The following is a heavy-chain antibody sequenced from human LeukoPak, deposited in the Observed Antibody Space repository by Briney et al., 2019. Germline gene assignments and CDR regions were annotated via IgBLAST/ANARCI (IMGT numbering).Heavy chain of an antibody. CDR3: ARAGTTSDY. D-gene: IGHD1-7*01. CDR2: IIPIFGTA. V-gene: IGHV1-46*01. J-gene: IGHJ4*02. CDR1: GYTFTSYY. Sequence: ASVKVSCKASGYTFTSYYMHWVRQAPGQGLEWMGGIIPIFGTANYAQKFQGRVTMTRDMSTSTVYMELSSLRSEDTAVYYCARAGTTSDYWGQGTLVTVSS.